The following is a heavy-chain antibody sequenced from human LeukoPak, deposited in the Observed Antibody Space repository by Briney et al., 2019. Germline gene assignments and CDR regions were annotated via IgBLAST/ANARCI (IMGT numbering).Heavy chain of an antibody. CDR1: GFTFSNYW. D-gene: IGHD2-15*01. J-gene: IGHJ4*02. CDR3: ARDWSVAANRFDF. V-gene: IGHV3-7*01. Sequence: PGGSLRLSCVASGFTFSNYWMSWFRQAPGKGLEWVANIKQDGSGTFYVGSVKGRFSISRDNAKNSVHPQMNSLRVEDTAVYYCARDWSVAANRFDFWGQGTLVTVSS. CDR2: IKQDGSGT.